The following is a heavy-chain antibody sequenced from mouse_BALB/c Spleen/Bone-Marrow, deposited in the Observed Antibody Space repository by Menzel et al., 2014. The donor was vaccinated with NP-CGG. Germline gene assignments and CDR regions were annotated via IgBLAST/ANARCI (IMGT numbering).Heavy chain of an antibody. Sequence: EVQLQQSGAELVKPGASVKLSCTASGFNIKDTYMHWVKQRPEQGLEWIGRIDPANGNTKYDPKFQGKATITADTSSNTAHLHLSSLTSEDTAVYYCASYRYGWYFDVWGAGTTVTVSS. V-gene: IGHV14-3*02. D-gene: IGHD2-14*01. J-gene: IGHJ1*01. CDR1: GFNIKDTY. CDR2: IDPANGNT. CDR3: ASYRYGWYFDV.